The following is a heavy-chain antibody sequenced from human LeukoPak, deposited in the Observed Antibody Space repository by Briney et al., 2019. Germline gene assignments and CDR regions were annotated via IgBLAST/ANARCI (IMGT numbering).Heavy chain of an antibody. D-gene: IGHD2-2*01. CDR1: GFTFSSYS. J-gene: IGHJ5*02. CDR3: ARGPNIKLVQRHWFDP. Sequence: PGGSLRLSCAASGFTFSSYSMNWVRQAPGKGLEWVSSISSSSSYIYYADSVKGRFTISRDNAKNSLYLQMNSLRAEDTAVYYCARGPNIKLVQRHWFDPWGQGTLVTVSS. V-gene: IGHV3-21*01. CDR2: ISSSSSYI.